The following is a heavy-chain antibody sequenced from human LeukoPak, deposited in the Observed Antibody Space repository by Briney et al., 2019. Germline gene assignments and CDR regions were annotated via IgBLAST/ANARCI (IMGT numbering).Heavy chain of an antibody. D-gene: IGHD6-6*01. CDR1: GFTFSTYY. V-gene: IGHV3-21*01. Sequence: GGSLRLSCAASGFTFSTYYMNWVRQAPGKGLEWVSFITGSSSYIYYTDSVKGRFTISRENAKNSLFLQMNSLRDEDTAVYYCASGFSSSPYFDYWGQGTLVTVSS. CDR2: ITGSSSYI. CDR3: ASGFSSSPYFDY. J-gene: IGHJ4*02.